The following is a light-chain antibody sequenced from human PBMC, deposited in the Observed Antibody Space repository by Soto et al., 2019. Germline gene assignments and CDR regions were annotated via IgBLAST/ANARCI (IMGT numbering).Light chain of an antibody. CDR2: SAI. CDR3: LQDYNYPLT. Sequence: DIQLTQSPPALSASVGDTITSTCRASQSVSTYLNWYQQRPGKAPSLLIYSAISLQSGVPSRFSGSGSGTDFTLTIRNLQPEDFATYYCLQDYNYPLTFGQGTQLEIK. CDR1: QSVSTY. V-gene: IGKV1-39*01. J-gene: IGKJ2*01.